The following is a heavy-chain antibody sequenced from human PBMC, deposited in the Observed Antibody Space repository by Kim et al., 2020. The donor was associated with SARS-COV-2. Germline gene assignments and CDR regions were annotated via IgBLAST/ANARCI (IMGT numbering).Heavy chain of an antibody. J-gene: IGHJ4*02. V-gene: IGHV4-34*01. Sequence: SRVTISVDTSKNQFSLKLSSMTAADTAVYYCARRGTNYYGSGSYLNYFDYWGQGTLVTVSS. D-gene: IGHD3-10*01. CDR3: ARRGTNYYGSGSYLNYFDY.